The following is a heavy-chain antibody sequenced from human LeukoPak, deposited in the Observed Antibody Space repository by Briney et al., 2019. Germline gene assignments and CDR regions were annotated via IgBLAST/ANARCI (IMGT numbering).Heavy chain of an antibody. CDR2: ISSSSDYI. Sequence: GGSLRLSCAASGFTFSSYTMNWVRQSPGKGLEWVSVISSSSDYINYADSVKGRFTISRDNSKNTLYLQMNSLRAEDTAVYYCARDFTSGLGHLYMDVWGKGTTVTVSS. CDR3: ARDFTSGLGHLYMDV. V-gene: IGHV3-21*01. J-gene: IGHJ6*03. D-gene: IGHD3-16*01. CDR1: GFTFSSYT.